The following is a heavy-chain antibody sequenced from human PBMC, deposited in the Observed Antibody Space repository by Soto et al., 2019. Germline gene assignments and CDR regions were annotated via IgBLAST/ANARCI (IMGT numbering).Heavy chain of an antibody. J-gene: IGHJ4*02. V-gene: IGHV3-23*01. Sequence: GGSLRLSCAASGFTFSSYAMSWVRQAPGKGLEWVSAISGSGGSTYYADSVKGRFTIPRDNSKNTLYLQMNSLRAEDTAVYYCAKVRVPIAVAGPFDYWGQGTLVTVSS. CDR2: ISGSGGST. CDR1: GFTFSSYA. CDR3: AKVRVPIAVAGPFDY. D-gene: IGHD6-19*01.